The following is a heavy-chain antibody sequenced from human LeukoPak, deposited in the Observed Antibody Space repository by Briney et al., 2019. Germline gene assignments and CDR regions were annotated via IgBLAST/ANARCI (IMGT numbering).Heavy chain of an antibody. Sequence: PSETLSLTCAVYGGSFSGYYWSWIRQPPGKGLEWIGEINHSGSTNYNPSLKSRVTISVDTSKNQFSLKLSSVTAADTAVYYCARDRALRGYSGYDSDAFDIWGQGTMVTVSS. J-gene: IGHJ3*02. V-gene: IGHV4-34*01. CDR2: INHSGST. CDR3: ARDRALRGYSGYDSDAFDI. D-gene: IGHD5-12*01. CDR1: GGSFSGYY.